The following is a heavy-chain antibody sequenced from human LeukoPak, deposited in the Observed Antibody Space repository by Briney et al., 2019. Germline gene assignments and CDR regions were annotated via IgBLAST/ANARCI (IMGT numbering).Heavy chain of an antibody. CDR2: ISWNSGSI. Sequence: PGGSLRLSCAASGFTFDDYAMHWVRQAPGKGLEWVSGISWNSGSIGYADSVKGRFTISRDNAKNSLYLQMNSLRAEDTALYYCAKDKSGGGNFDYWGQGTLVTVSS. CDR3: AKDKSGGGNFDY. CDR1: GFTFDDYA. D-gene: IGHD2-8*02. V-gene: IGHV3-9*01. J-gene: IGHJ4*02.